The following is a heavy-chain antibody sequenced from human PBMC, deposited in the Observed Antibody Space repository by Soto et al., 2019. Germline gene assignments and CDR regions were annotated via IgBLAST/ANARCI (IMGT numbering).Heavy chain of an antibody. D-gene: IGHD3-22*01. CDR1: GFTFSSYS. V-gene: IGHV3-48*01. CDR2: ISSSSSTI. CDR3: ARGAYYYASSGLSY. J-gene: IGHJ4*02. Sequence: PGGSLRLSCAASGFTFSSYSMNWVRQAPGKGLEWVSYISSSSSTIYYADSVKGRFTISRDNAKNSLYLQMNSLRAEDTAVYYCARGAYYYASSGLSYWGQGTLVTVSS.